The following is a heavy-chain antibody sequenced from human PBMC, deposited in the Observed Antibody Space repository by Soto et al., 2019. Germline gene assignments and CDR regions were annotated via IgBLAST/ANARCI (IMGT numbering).Heavy chain of an antibody. Sequence: PGGSLRLSCAGSGFTFSGPAIHWVRQASGKGLEWVGRIRSKSNDYATSYATSVKGRFTISRDDSKNTACLQMDRLETEDTAVYYCTVGVVVKAATDYWGQGTLVTVSS. CDR1: GFTFSGPA. V-gene: IGHV3-73*01. D-gene: IGHD2-2*01. CDR3: TVGVVVKAATDY. CDR2: IRSKSNDYAT. J-gene: IGHJ4*02.